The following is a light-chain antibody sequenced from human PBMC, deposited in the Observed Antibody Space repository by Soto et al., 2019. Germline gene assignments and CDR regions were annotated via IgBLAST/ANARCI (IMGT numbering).Light chain of an antibody. CDR3: HQYYSTPYT. Sequence: DIVMTQSPDSLAVSLGERATINCKSSQSILYSSNNKNFLAWYQQKPGQPPKLLIYWASIRESGVPDRFSGSGSGTEFTLTISSLQAEDVAVYYCHQYYSTPYTFGQGTKLEIK. V-gene: IGKV4-1*01. CDR1: QSILYSSNNKNF. CDR2: WAS. J-gene: IGKJ2*01.